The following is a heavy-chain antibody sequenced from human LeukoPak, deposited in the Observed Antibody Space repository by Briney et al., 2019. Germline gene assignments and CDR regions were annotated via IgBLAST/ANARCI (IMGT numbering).Heavy chain of an antibody. V-gene: IGHV3-30*02. J-gene: IGHJ4*02. CDR3: ATDSSGYYFDY. CDR1: GFTFSSYA. D-gene: IGHD3-22*01. Sequence: GGSLRLSCAASGFTFSSYAMSWVRQAPGKGLEWVAFIRYDGSNKYYADSVKGRFTISRDNSKNTLYLQMNSLRAEDTAVYYCATDSSGYYFDYWGQGTLVTVSS. CDR2: IRYDGSNK.